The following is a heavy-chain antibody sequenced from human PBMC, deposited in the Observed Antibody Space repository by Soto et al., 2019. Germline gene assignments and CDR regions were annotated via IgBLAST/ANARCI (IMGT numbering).Heavy chain of an antibody. CDR3: AREERGEGDYGHFDY. D-gene: IGHD4-17*01. J-gene: IGHJ4*02. CDR2: IIPILGIA. Sequence: QVPLVQSGAEVKQPGSSVKVSCKASGGTFSSYTISWVRQAPGQGLEWMGRIIPILGIANYAQKFQGRVTITADKSTSTAYMELSSLRSEDTAVYYCAREERGEGDYGHFDYWGQGTLVTVSS. V-gene: IGHV1-69*08. CDR1: GGTFSSYT.